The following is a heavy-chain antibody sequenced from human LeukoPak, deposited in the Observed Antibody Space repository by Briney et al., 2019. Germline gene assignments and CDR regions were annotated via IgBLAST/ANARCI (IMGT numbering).Heavy chain of an antibody. V-gene: IGHV1-18*01. CDR1: GYTFTSYG. D-gene: IGHD3-16*01. Sequence: ASVKVSCKASGYTFTSYGISWVRQAPGQGLEWMGWISAYNGDTNYAQKLQGRVTMTTDTSTSTAYMELRSLRSDDTAVYYCARGRRILGGPENAGDFFDFWGQGSLVTVSS. CDR2: ISAYNGDT. J-gene: IGHJ4*01. CDR3: ARGRRILGGPENAGDFFDF.